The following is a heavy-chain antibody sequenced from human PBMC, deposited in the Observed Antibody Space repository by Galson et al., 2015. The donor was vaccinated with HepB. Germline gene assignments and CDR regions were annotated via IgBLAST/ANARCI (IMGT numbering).Heavy chain of an antibody. V-gene: IGHV4-39*02. CDR1: GGSISSSSYY. CDR3: ARDTAMVNPYYYYGMDV. CDR2: IYYSGST. J-gene: IGHJ6*02. D-gene: IGHD5-18*01. Sequence: ETLSLTCTVSGGSISSSSYYWGWIRQPPGKGLEWIGSIYYSGSTYYNPSLKSRVTISVDTSKNQFSLKLSSVTAADTAVYYCARDTAMVNPYYYYGMDVWGQGTTVTVSS.